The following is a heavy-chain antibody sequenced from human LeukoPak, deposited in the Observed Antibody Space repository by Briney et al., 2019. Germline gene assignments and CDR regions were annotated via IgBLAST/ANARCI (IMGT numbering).Heavy chain of an antibody. J-gene: IGHJ4*02. CDR2: IYSGGST. Sequence: GGSLRLSCAASGFTVSSNYMSWVRQAPGKGLEWVSVIYSGGSTYYADSVKGRFTISRDNSKNTLYLQMNSLRAEDTAVYYCATSTEGDGYNLFDYWGQGTLVTVSS. D-gene: IGHD5-24*01. CDR1: GFTVSSNY. V-gene: IGHV3-66*01. CDR3: ATSTEGDGYNLFDY.